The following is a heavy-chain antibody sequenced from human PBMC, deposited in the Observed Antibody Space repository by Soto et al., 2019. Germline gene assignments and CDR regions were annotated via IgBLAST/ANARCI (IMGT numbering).Heavy chain of an antibody. CDR3: ARVGCSGGSCYTHYGMDV. D-gene: IGHD2-15*01. CDR1: GGTFSRYA. V-gene: IGHV1-69*13. J-gene: IGHJ6*02. Sequence: SVKVFCKASGGTFSRYAISWVRQAPGQGLAWMGGIIPIFGTANYAQKFQGRVTLTADESTSTAYLELSSLRSEDTAVYYCARVGCSGGSCYTHYGMDVWGQGTPVTVSS. CDR2: IIPIFGTA.